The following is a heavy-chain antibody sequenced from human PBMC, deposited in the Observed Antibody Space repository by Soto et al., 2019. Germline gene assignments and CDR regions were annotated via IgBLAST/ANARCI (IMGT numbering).Heavy chain of an antibody. J-gene: IGHJ3*02. D-gene: IGHD3-22*01. CDR1: GFTFSNAW. CDR3: AKRIKNYYDSSGDLYAFDI. CDR2: ISSSSSYT. V-gene: IGHV3-11*03. Sequence: GGSLRLSCAASGFTFSNAWMNWVRQAPGKGLEWVSYISSSSSYTNYADSVKGRFTISRDNAKNSLYLQMNSLRAEDTAVYYCAKRIKNYYDSSGDLYAFDIWGQGTMVTVSS.